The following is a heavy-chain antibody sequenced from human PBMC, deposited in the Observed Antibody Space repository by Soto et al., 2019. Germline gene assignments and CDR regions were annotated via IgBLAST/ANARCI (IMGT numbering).Heavy chain of an antibody. V-gene: IGHV3-23*01. D-gene: IGHD2-2*01. Sequence: VVSLRLSCAASGFTFNSYAMNWVRQAPGKGLAWVSAIGTDGNTYYANSVKGRFTISRDNSRTTLYLQMNSLRVEDTALYYCVRKYPGTRPFDYWGQGNLVTVLS. CDR2: IGTDGNT. CDR1: GFTFNSYA. CDR3: VRKYPGTRPFDY. J-gene: IGHJ4*01.